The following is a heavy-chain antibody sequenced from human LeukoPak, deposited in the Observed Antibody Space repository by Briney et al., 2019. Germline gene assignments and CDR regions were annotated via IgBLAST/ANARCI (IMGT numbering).Heavy chain of an antibody. D-gene: IGHD3-10*01. Sequence: GSSVKVSCKASGGTFSSYAISWVRQAPGQGLEWMGRIIPILGIANYAQKFQGRVTMTEDTSTDTAYMELSSLRSEDTAVYYCATTTMVRGFWFDPWGQGTLVTVSS. CDR2: IIPILGIA. J-gene: IGHJ5*02. CDR3: ATTTMVRGFWFDP. V-gene: IGHV1-69*04. CDR1: GGTFSSYA.